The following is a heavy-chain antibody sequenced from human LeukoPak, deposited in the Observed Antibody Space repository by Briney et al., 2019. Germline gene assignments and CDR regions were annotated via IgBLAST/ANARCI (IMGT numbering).Heavy chain of an antibody. D-gene: IGHD4-17*01. CDR3: ARALRMTTVTSRAFDI. J-gene: IGHJ3*02. Sequence: ASVKVSCKASGYTFTGYYMHWVRQAPGQGLEWMGWISAYNGNTNYAQKLQGRVTMTTDTSTSTAYMELRSLRSDDTAVYYCARALRMTTVTSRAFDIWGQGTMVTVSS. V-gene: IGHV1-18*04. CDR2: ISAYNGNT. CDR1: GYTFTGYY.